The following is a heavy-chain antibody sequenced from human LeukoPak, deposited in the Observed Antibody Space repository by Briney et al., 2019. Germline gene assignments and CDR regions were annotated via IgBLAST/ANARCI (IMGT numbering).Heavy chain of an antibody. D-gene: IGHD5-24*01. Sequence: SETLSLTCTVSGGSISSGGYYWSWIRQHPGKGLEWIGYIYYSGSTYYNPSLKSRVTISVDTSKNQFSLKLSSVTAADTAVYYCAKADEVASATIGPAGYWGQGTLVTVSS. CDR3: AKADEVASATIGPAGY. CDR1: GGSISSGGYY. J-gene: IGHJ4*02. V-gene: IGHV4-31*03. CDR2: IYYSGST.